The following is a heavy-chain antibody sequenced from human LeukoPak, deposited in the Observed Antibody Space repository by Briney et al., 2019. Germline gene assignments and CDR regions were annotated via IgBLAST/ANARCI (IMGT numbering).Heavy chain of an antibody. D-gene: IGHD5-18*01. J-gene: IGHJ4*02. Sequence: PGGSLRLSCAASGFTFSSYGMHWVRQAPGKGLEWVAVISYDGSNKYYADSVEGRFTISRDNSKNTLYLQMNSLRAEDTAVYYCAKSWGDTAMVRWGQGTLVTVSS. CDR3: AKSWGDTAMVR. CDR1: GFTFSSYG. CDR2: ISYDGSNK. V-gene: IGHV3-30*18.